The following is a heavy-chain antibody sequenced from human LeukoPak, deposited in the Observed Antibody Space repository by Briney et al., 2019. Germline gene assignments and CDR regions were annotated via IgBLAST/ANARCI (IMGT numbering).Heavy chain of an antibody. CDR2: ISYDGSNK. D-gene: IGHD3-10*01. Sequence: GGSLRLSCAASGFTFSSYGMHWVRQAPGKGLEWVAVISYDGSNKYYADSVKGRFTISRDNSKNTLYLQMNSLRAEDTAVYYCARLFYHASGSYAFDYWGQGTLVTVSS. CDR3: ARLFYHASGSYAFDY. J-gene: IGHJ4*02. CDR1: GFTFSSYG. V-gene: IGHV3-30*03.